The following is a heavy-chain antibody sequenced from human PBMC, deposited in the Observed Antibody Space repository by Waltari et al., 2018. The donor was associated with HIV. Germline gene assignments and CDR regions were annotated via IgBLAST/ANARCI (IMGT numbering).Heavy chain of an antibody. J-gene: IGHJ6*02. CDR2: IWDEGSKK. V-gene: IGHV3-33*01. D-gene: IGHD7-27*01. Sequence: QVQLVESGGGVVQPGRSLRLSCAASGFTFSSCGMHWVRQAPGKGLELISSIWDEGSKKDYGASGKGRFTISRDNSRNTLYLQMNSRRADDTAVYYCARGIPQSNWGHYYYGMDVWGQGTTVTVSS. CDR3: ARGIPQSNWGHYYYGMDV. CDR1: GFTFSSCG.